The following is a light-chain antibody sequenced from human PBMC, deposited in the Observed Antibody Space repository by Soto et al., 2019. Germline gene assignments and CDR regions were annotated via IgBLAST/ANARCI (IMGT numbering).Light chain of an antibody. CDR3: SSYAASNNVI. CDR1: SSDVGGYKY. J-gene: IGLJ2*01. V-gene: IGLV2-8*01. CDR2: EVS. Sequence: QSALTQPPSASGSPGQSVTISCTGTSSDVGGYKYVSWYQQHPGKAPKLMIYEVSRRPPGVPDRFSGSKSGNTASLTVSGLQAEDEADYYCSSYAASNNVIFGGGTKVTVL.